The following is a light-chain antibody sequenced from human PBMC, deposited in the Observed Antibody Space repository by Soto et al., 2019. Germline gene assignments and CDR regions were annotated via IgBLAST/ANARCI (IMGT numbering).Light chain of an antibody. CDR3: QQRSRWPST. J-gene: IGKJ4*01. V-gene: IGKV3-11*01. CDR1: QSVSSY. Sequence: EIVLTQSPDTLSLSPGERATLSCRASQSVSSYLAWYQQQPGQAPRLLIYDASNRATGIPARFSGSGSGSDFTLTIISLEPEDFAVYYCQQRSRWPSTFGGGTKVEIK. CDR2: DAS.